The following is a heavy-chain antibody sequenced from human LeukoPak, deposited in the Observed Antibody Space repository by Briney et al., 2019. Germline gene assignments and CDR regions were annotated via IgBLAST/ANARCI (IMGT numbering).Heavy chain of an antibody. D-gene: IGHD6-6*01. CDR3: ARGGSTARPDRPHY. J-gene: IGHJ4*02. Sequence: SETLSLTCTVSGGSISSSSYYWGWIRQPPGKGLEWIGSIYYSGSTYYNPSLRSRVTISVDTSKNQFSLKLSSVTAADTAVYYCARGGSTARPDRPHYWGQGTLVTVSS. V-gene: IGHV4-39*07. CDR2: IYYSGST. CDR1: GGSISSSSYY.